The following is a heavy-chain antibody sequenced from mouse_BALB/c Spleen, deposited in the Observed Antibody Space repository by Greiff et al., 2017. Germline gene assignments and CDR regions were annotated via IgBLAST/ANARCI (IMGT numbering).Heavy chain of an antibody. CDR1: GFTFSDYY. J-gene: IGHJ3*01. D-gene: IGHD2-4*01. V-gene: IGHV5-4*02. CDR3: ASPSTMITAEGFAY. Sequence: EVQVVESGGGLVKPGGSLKLSCAASGFTFSDYYMYWVRQTPEKRLEWVATISDGGSYTYYPDSVKGRFTISRDNAKNNLYLQMSSLKSEDTAMYYCASPSTMITAEGFAYWGQGTLVTVSA. CDR2: ISDGGSYT.